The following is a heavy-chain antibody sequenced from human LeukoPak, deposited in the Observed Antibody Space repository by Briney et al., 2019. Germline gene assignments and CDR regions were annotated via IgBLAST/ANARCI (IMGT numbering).Heavy chain of an antibody. J-gene: IGHJ4*02. CDR2: IYYSGST. V-gene: IGHV4-39*02. Sequence: SETLSLTCTVSGGSISSSSYYWGWIRQPPGKGLEWIGSIYYSGSTYYNPSLKSRVTISVDTSKNQFSLKLSSVTAADTAVYYCAKDLRIQLWAYYFDYWGQGTLVTVSS. CDR1: GGSISSSSYY. CDR3: AKDLRIQLWAYYFDY. D-gene: IGHD5-18*01.